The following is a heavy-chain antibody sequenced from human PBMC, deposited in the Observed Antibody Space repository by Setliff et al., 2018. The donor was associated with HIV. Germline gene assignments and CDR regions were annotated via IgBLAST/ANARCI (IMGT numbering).Heavy chain of an antibody. J-gene: IGHJ4*02. Sequence: SETLSLTCAVSGYSISSGYYWGWIRQPPGKWLEWIGSIFHSAATNYNPSLKRRVTISIDTSKNQCSLKLTSVTAADTAVYYCARRGAYGYDYFDYWGPGILVTVSS. CDR1: GYSISSGYY. CDR2: IFHSAAT. D-gene: IGHD5-12*01. V-gene: IGHV4-38-2*01. CDR3: ARRGAYGYDYFDY.